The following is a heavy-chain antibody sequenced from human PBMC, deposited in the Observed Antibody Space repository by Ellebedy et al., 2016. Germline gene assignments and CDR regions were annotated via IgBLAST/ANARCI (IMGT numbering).Heavy chain of an antibody. CDR1: GYTFSTYD. J-gene: IGHJ1*01. CDR3: ARCPPESVTKDL. Sequence: ASVKVSCXASGYTFSTYDINWVRQAPGQGLEWMGWMGPKSGKTGLAQKFQDRFTMTRDSSITTAYMDLSSLTSDDTAVYYCARCPPESVTKDLWGQGTLITVSS. D-gene: IGHD5/OR15-5a*01. CDR2: MGPKSGKT. V-gene: IGHV1-8*01.